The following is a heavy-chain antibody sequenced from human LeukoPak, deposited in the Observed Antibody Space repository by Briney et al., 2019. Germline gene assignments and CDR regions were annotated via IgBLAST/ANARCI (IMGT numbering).Heavy chain of an antibody. J-gene: IGHJ4*02. CDR2: IYTSGST. V-gene: IGHV4-4*07. Sequence: PSETLSLTCTVSGGSISSYFRSWIRQPAGKGLEWIGRIYTSGSTNYNPSLKSRVTMSIDTSTNQFSLKLSSVTAADTAVYFCARDLSGWSILDYWGQGTLVTVSS. D-gene: IGHD6-19*01. CDR3: ARDLSGWSILDY. CDR1: GGSISSYF.